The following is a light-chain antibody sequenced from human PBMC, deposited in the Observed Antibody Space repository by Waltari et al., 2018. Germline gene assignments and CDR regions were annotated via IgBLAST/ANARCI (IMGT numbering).Light chain of an antibody. CDR1: QSLLFRSNNKNY. V-gene: IGKV4-1*01. CDR2: WAS. Sequence: DTVMTQSPDSLAVSLGERATINCKSSQSLLFRSNNKNYLAWYQQKPGQPPKLLIHWASTRESGVPDRFGGSGSGTDFTRTISSLQAEDVAVYYCQQYYHIARTFGQGTRVEIK. CDR3: QQYYHIART. J-gene: IGKJ1*01.